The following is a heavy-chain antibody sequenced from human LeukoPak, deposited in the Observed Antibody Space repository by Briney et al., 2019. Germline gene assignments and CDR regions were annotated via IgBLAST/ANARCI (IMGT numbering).Heavy chain of an antibody. CDR2: VREDGNEK. CDR1: GFTFNSYA. D-gene: IGHD1-14*01. V-gene: IGHV3-7*05. CDR3: ARARYKYNDY. Sequence: GGSLRLSCAASGFTFNSYAMRWGRQAPGKGPEWVATVREDGNEKYYADSVKGRFTISRDNAENSLYLQMNSLRAEDTAMYYCARARYKYNDYWGQGTLVTVSS. J-gene: IGHJ4*02.